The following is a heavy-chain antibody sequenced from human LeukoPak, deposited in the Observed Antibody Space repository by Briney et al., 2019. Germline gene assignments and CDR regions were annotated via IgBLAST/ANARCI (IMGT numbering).Heavy chain of an antibody. CDR2: ISGSGGNT. CDR3: ARGSGYYPPY. V-gene: IGHV3-23*01. J-gene: IGHJ4*02. Sequence: GGSLRLSCAASGFTFSSYAMTWVRQAPGKGLEWVSGISGSGGNTYYADSVKGRFTISRDNATNSLYLQMNSLRAEDTAVYYCARGSGYYPPYWGQGTLVTVSS. CDR1: GFTFSSYA. D-gene: IGHD3-22*01.